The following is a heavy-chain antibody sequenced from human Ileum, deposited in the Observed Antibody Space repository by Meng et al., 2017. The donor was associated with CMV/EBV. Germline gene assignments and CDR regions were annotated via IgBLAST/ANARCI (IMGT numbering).Heavy chain of an antibody. Sequence: ASVKVSCKASGYTFTGYYMHWVRQAPGQGLEWMGWINPNSGGTNYAQKFQGRVTMTRDTSISTAYMELSRLRSDGTAVYYCARGEGKLAQFDYWGQGNLVNGAS. D-gene: IGHD1/OR15-1a*01. CDR2: INPNSGGT. CDR1: GYTFTGYY. V-gene: IGHV1-2*02. CDR3: ARGEGKLAQFDY. J-gene: IGHJ4*02.